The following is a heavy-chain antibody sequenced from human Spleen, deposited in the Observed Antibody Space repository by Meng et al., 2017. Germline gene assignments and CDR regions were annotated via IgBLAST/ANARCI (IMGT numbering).Heavy chain of an antibody. CDR3: AKGAGRIASTGKRYFDY. CDR2: IRGSGDRP. D-gene: IGHD6-13*01. CDR1: GFTFSTYA. Sequence: GGSLRLSCAASGFTFSTYAMSWVRQAPGKGPEWVSDIRGSGDRPYYADSAKGRFTISRDNSKNTLYLQMNSLRVEDTAVYYCAKGAGRIASTGKRYFDYWGLGTLVTVSS. J-gene: IGHJ4*02. V-gene: IGHV3-23*01.